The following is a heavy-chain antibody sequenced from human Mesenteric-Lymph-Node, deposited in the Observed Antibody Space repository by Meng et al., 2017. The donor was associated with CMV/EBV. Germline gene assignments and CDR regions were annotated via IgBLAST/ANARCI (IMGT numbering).Heavy chain of an antibody. J-gene: IGHJ6*02. CDR3: AKVHDIVAVPAAMDV. D-gene: IGHD2-2*01. Sequence: GESLKISCAASGFTFSDYGMNWVRQAPGTGLEWVTFIRFDGSTKFYVDSVKGRFTISRDNSKNTLYLQMNSLRAEDTAVYYCAKVHDIVAVPAAMDVWGLGTTVTVSS. CDR1: GFTFSDYG. V-gene: IGHV3-30*02. CDR2: IRFDGSTK.